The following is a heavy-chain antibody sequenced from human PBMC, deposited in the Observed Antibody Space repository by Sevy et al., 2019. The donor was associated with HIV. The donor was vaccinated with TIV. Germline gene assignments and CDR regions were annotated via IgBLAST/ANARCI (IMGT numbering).Heavy chain of an antibody. CDR3: AKVGPHCSGGTCYHPLFDY. J-gene: IGHJ4*02. Sequence: GGSLRLSCAASGFTFSTYVMHWVRQAPGKGLEWVAVLSHDGREKYYGNSVKGRFTISRDNSKNTLYLQMNSLRDEDTAVYYCAKVGPHCSGGTCYHPLFDYCGQGTLVTVSS. V-gene: IGHV3-30*18. CDR2: LSHDGREK. D-gene: IGHD2-15*01. CDR1: GFTFSTYV.